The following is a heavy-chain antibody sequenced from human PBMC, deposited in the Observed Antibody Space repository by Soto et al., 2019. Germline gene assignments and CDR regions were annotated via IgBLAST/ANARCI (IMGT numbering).Heavy chain of an antibody. CDR3: RKESNPGGHYY. V-gene: IGHV3-9*01. D-gene: IGHD2-15*01. CDR2: IYWNSETI. J-gene: IGHJ4*02. CDR1: GFKFPDRA. Sequence: GGSLRLSGVVSGFKFPDRAMHWVRQVPGRGLEWVSGIYWNSETIGYVDSVKGRFTTSRDNAKNSLYLQINSLRVKDTAVYLCRKESNPGGHYYSGPGPFVTGSS.